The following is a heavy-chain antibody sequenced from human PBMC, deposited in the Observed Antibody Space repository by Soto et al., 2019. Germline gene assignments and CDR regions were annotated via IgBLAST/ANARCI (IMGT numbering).Heavy chain of an antibody. J-gene: IGHJ4*02. V-gene: IGHV3-11*06. Sequence: PGGSLRLSCAASGFTFSDYYMSWIRQAPGKGLEWVSYISSSSSYTNYADSVKGRFTISRDNAKNSLYLQMNSLRAEDTAVYYCARRSYYDSSGYYFDYWGQGTLVTVSS. D-gene: IGHD3-22*01. CDR2: ISSSSSYT. CDR1: GFTFSDYY. CDR3: ARRSYYDSSGYYFDY.